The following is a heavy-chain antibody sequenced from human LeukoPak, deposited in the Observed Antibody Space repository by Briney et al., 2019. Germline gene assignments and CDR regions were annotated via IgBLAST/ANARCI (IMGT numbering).Heavy chain of an antibody. CDR1: GFTFSSYA. D-gene: IGHD3-22*01. Sequence: PGGSLRLSCAASGFTFSSYAMTWVRQAPGKGLEWVSSISFNGGGTYYADSVKGRFTISRDNSKNTLYLQMNSLRAEDTAVYYCAKDRATMSPVGMDVWGQGTTVTVSS. CDR2: ISFNGGGT. CDR3: AKDRATMSPVGMDV. V-gene: IGHV3-23*01. J-gene: IGHJ6*02.